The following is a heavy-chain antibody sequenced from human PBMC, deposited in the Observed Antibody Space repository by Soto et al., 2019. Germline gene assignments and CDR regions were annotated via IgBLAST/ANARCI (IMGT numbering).Heavy chain of an antibody. D-gene: IGHD6-13*01. Sequence: GSLRLSCAASGFTFSDYYMSWIRQAPGKGLEWISYISNSGSTIYYADSVKGRFTISRDNTKNSLYLQMNSLRAEDTAVYYCAVRGKQLRYFDYWGQGTLVTVS. CDR2: ISNSGSTI. CDR3: AVRGKQLRYFDY. J-gene: IGHJ4*02. V-gene: IGHV3-11*01. CDR1: GFTFSDYY.